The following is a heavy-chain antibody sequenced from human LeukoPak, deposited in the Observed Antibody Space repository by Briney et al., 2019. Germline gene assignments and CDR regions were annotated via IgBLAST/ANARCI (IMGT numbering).Heavy chain of an antibody. CDR2: ISSSGSTI. J-gene: IGHJ4*02. V-gene: IGHV3-11*01. CDR1: GFTFSDYY. CDR3: ASEAQTSSRIDY. Sequence: PGGSLRLSCAASGFTFSDYYMSWIRQAPGKGLEWVSYISSSGSTIYYADSVKGRFTISRDNAKNSLYLQMNSLRAEDTAVYYCASEAQTSSRIDYWGQGTLVTVSS. D-gene: IGHD1-14*01.